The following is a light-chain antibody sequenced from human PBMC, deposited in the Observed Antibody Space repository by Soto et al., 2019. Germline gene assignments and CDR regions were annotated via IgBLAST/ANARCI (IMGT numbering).Light chain of an antibody. V-gene: IGLV2-11*01. CDR1: SSDVGGYNY. J-gene: IGLJ1*01. CDR2: DVS. Sequence: ALTQPRSVSGSPGRSVTISCTGTSSDVGGYNYVSWYQQHPGKAPKLMIYDVSKRPSGVPDRFSGSKSGNTASLTISGLQAEDEADYYCCSYAGSYTYVFGTGTKVTVL. CDR3: CSYAGSYTYV.